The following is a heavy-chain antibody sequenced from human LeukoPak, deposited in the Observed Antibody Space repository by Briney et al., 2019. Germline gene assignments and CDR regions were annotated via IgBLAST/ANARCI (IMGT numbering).Heavy chain of an antibody. Sequence: ASVTVSCTASGYTFTRYAINWLRQAPGQGLEWMGWINMYTANPAYAQGFTERFVFSLDTSVTTAYLQISNLKTEDTAVYYCARHDNDDDFDYWGQGTLVTVSS. CDR1: GYTFTRYA. D-gene: IGHD3-16*01. V-gene: IGHV7-4-1*02. CDR3: ARHDNDDDFDY. CDR2: INMYTANP. J-gene: IGHJ4*02.